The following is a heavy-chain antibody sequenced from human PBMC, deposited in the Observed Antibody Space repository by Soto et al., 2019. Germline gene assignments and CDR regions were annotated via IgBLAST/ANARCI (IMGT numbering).Heavy chain of an antibody. J-gene: IGHJ5*01. CDR3: ARDPYGNSIQGGWFDY. CDR1: GDSISDVY. V-gene: IGHV4-59*01. Sequence: PSETLSLTCSVSGDSISDVYWSWIRQSPGKGLEWIGYIYQTGTTKYNPSLKSRVTLSLDTSKNQFSLDLTSVTAADPAVYYCARDPYGNSIQGGWFDYWGQGIQVTTSS. D-gene: IGHD1-7*01. CDR2: IYQTGTT.